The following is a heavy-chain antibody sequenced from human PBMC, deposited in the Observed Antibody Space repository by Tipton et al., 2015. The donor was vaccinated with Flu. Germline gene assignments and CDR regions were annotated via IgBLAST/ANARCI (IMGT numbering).Heavy chain of an antibody. CDR3: GRAIGGSSSH. CDR1: GFTFGDYW. V-gene: IGHV3-7*01. J-gene: IGHJ4*02. CDR2: INQDGSVN. Sequence: QLVQSGAEVKKPGSSVTVSCKASGFTFGDYWMHWVRQAPGKGLEWVANINQDGSVNYYVDSVKGRFTISRDNAKNSLYLQMNNLRAEDTAVYYCGRAIGGSSSHWGQGTLVTVSS. D-gene: IGHD2-2*01.